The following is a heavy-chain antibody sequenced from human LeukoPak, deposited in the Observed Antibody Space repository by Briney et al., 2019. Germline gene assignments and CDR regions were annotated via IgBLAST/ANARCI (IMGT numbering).Heavy chain of an antibody. V-gene: IGHV3-11*01. CDR2: ISSSGSTI. CDR1: GFTFSDYY. CDR3: ARGGIGYCSSTSCRHMDV. Sequence: PGGSLRLSCAASGFTFSDYYMSWIRQAPGKGLEWVSYISSSGSTIYYADSVKGRFTISRDNAKNSLYLQMNSQRAEDTAVYYCARGGIGYCSSTSCRHMDVWGKGTTVTVSS. D-gene: IGHD2-2*01. J-gene: IGHJ6*03.